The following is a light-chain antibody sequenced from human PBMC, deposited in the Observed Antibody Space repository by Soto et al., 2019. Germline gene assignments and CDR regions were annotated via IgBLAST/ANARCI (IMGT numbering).Light chain of an antibody. J-gene: IGKJ1*01. CDR2: WAS. CDR1: QSVLYSSNNKNY. Sequence: DIVMTQSPDSLAVSLGERATINCKSSQSVLYSSNNKNYLAWYQQRPGQPSKLLIYWASTRKSGVPDRFSGSGSGTDFTLTISSLQAEDVAVYYCQQYYSIPPWTFGQGTKVEIK. V-gene: IGKV4-1*01. CDR3: QQYYSIPPWT.